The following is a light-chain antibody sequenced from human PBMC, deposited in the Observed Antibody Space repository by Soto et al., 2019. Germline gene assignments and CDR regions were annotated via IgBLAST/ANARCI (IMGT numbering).Light chain of an antibody. V-gene: IGKV1-39*01. CDR3: QQSHSKPLT. CDR2: AAS. CDR1: QSISKY. J-gene: IGKJ4*01. Sequence: DIQMTQSPSSLSASVGARVTITCRASQSISKYVNWYQHKQGKAPTVLIHAASSLQSGVPSRFSAIDSGTDFFITISSLQPEDGEVYDGQQSHSKPLTFGGGTKVDIK.